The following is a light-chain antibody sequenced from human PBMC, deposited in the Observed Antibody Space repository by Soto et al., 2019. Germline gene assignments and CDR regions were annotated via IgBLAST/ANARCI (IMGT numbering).Light chain of an antibody. CDR2: GAS. CDR1: QSVRTNC. V-gene: IGKV3-20*01. CDR3: QQPGHSRDT. J-gene: IGKJ2*01. Sequence: EIVLTQSPGTLSLSPGERVTLSCRASQSVRTNCLAWYQQKPGQAPRLLIYGASNRAPGIPDRFSGSGAGTDFTLTISRLEPEDFAVYSCQQPGHSRDTFGQGTKLEIK.